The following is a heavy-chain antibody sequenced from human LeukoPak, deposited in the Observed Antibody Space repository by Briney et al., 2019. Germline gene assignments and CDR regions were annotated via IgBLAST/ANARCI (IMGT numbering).Heavy chain of an antibody. CDR2: MSSSGIS. V-gene: IGHV4-61*02. D-gene: IGHD6-19*01. CDR1: NGSISSDTYF. CDR3: AKGAGPPWFDP. Sequence: PSETLSLTCTVSNGSISSDTYFWSWIRQPAGKGLEWIGRMSSSGISIYSPSLKSRVTISIDTSRNQFSMSLNSVTAADTAVYYCAKGAGPPWFDPWGQGTLVTVSS. J-gene: IGHJ5*02.